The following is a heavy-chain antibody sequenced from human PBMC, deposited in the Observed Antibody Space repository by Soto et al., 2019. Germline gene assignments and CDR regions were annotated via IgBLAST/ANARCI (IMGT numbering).Heavy chain of an antibody. D-gene: IGHD3-3*01. V-gene: IGHV3-9*01. CDR2: ISWNSGSI. Sequence: GGSLRLSCAASGFTFDDYAMHWVRQAPGKGLEWVSGISWNSGSIGYADSVKGRFTISRDNAKNSLYLQMNSLRAEDTALYYCAKGHYDSLDYRMDVWGQGTTVTVSS. CDR1: GFTFDDYA. CDR3: AKGHYDSLDYRMDV. J-gene: IGHJ6*02.